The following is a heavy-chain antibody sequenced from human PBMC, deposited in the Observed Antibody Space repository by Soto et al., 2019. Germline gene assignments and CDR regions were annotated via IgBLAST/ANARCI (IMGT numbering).Heavy chain of an antibody. J-gene: IGHJ4*02. CDR3: AREKKEVSTDY. CDR2: IWYDGSNK. CDR1: GFIFSTYA. Sequence: QVQLVESGGGVVQPGRSLRLSCAASGFIFSTYAMHWVRQAPGKGLEWVAVIWYDGSNKYYADSVKGRFTISRDNSKNTLYLQMNSLRVEDTAVYYCAREKKEVSTDYWGQGTLVTVSS. V-gene: IGHV3-33*01.